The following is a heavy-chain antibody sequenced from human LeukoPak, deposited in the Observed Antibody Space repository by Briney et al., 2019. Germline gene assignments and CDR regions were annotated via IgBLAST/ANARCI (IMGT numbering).Heavy chain of an antibody. CDR3: AKDLSFLDPLDPLDY. CDR1: GFTFINYV. V-gene: IGHV3-30-3*01. J-gene: IGHJ4*02. Sequence: GGSLRLSCAASGFTFINYVVHWVRQAPGKGLEWVAVISYDGSNKYYADSVKGRFTISRDNSKNTLYLQMNSLRAEDTAVYYCAKDLSFLDPLDPLDYWGQGTLVTVSS. CDR2: ISYDGSNK. D-gene: IGHD2/OR15-2a*01.